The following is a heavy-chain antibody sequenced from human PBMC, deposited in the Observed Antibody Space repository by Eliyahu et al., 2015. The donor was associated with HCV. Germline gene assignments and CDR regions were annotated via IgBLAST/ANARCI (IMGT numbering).Heavy chain of an antibody. D-gene: IGHD3-22*01. CDR1: GFTFSSYS. J-gene: IGHJ4*02. CDR3: ARDRYYYDSSGYFVTDY. Sequence: EVQLVESGGGLVQPGGSLRLSCAASGFTFSSYSMNWVRQAPGKGLEWVSYIIVISITIYYADSVKGRFTISRDNAKNSLYLQMNSLRDEDTAVYYCARDRYYYDSSGYFVTDYWGQGTLVTVSS. V-gene: IGHV3-48*02. CDR2: IIVISITI.